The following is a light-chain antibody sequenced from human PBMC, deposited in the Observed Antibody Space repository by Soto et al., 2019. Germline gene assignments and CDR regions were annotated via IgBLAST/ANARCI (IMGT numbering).Light chain of an antibody. CDR3: CSYAGSSTFPYV. CDR1: SSDVGSYNL. V-gene: IGLV2-23*02. Sequence: QSVLTQPASVSGSPGQSITISCTGTSSDVGSYNLVSWYQQHPGKAPKLMIYEVSKRPSGVSNRFSGSKSGNTASLTISGLQAEYEADYYCCSYAGSSTFPYVFGTGTSASVL. J-gene: IGLJ1*01. CDR2: EVS.